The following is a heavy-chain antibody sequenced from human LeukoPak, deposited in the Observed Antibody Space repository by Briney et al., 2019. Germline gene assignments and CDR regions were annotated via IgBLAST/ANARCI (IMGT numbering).Heavy chain of an antibody. CDR1: GGSISSSSYY. CDR3: AREEFCNGGGCSFDS. CDR2: LYYSGST. D-gene: IGHD2-15*01. J-gene: IGHJ4*02. Sequence: PSETLSLTCTVSGGSISSSSYYWGWIRQPPGKGLEWIGSLYYSGSTYYNPSLKSRVTVSLDTSKNHFSLNLSSVTAADTAMYYCAREEFCNGGGCSFDSWGQGALVTVSS. V-gene: IGHV4-39*07.